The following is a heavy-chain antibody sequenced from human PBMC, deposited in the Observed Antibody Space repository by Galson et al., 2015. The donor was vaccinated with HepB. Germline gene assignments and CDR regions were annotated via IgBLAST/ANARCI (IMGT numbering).Heavy chain of an antibody. D-gene: IGHD3-3*01. CDR1: GFTFSSYS. CDR2: ISSSSSTI. Sequence: SLRLSCAASGFTFSSYSMNWVRQAPGKGLEWVSYISSSSSTIYYADSVKGRFTISRDNAKNSLYLQMNSLRDEDTAVYYCARGGPAYYDFWSGYYGFPTFDYWGQGALVTVSS. CDR3: ARGGPAYYDFWSGYYGFPTFDY. J-gene: IGHJ4*02. V-gene: IGHV3-48*02.